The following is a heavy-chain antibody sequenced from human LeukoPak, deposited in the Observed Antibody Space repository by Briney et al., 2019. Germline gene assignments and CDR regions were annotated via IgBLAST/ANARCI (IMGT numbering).Heavy chain of an antibody. CDR3: ARDVRYDYENWFDP. CDR2: IYTSGST. D-gene: IGHD5-12*01. V-gene: IGHV4-38-2*02. J-gene: IGHJ5*02. CDR1: GYSISSGYH. Sequence: SETLSLTCTVSGYSISSGYHWGWIRQPPGKGLEWIGRIYTSGSTNYNPSLKSRVTISVDTSKNQFSLKLSSVTAADTAVYYCARDVRYDYENWFDPWGQGTLVTVSS.